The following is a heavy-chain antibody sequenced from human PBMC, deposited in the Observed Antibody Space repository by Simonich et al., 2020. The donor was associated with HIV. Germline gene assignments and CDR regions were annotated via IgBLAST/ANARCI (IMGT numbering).Heavy chain of an antibody. V-gene: IGHV4-34*01. J-gene: IGHJ3*01. D-gene: IGHD3-10*01. CDR2: INHSGST. Sequence: QLQLQESGPGLVKPSETLSLTCAVFHGSFSDYYWSWIRPPPGQGLEWIGEINHSGSTKNNPSLKSRVTISVDTSKNQFSLKLRSVTAADTAVYYCARAGLTMVRGVPASFDVWGQGTMVTVSS. CDR3: ARAGLTMVRGVPASFDV. CDR1: HGSFSDYY.